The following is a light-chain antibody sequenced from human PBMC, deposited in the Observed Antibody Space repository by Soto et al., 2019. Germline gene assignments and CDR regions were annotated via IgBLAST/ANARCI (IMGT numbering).Light chain of an antibody. V-gene: IGLV2-14*01. CDR2: EVN. J-gene: IGLJ2*01. CDR3: SSYTSSSTLVV. CDR1: SGDVGGYNY. Sequence: QSALTQPASVSGSPGQSNTICCTGTSGDVGGYNYVSWYQQHPGKAPKIMIYEVNNRPSGVSNRFSGSKSGNTASLTISGLQAEDEADYYCSSYTSSSTLVVFGGGTKVTVL.